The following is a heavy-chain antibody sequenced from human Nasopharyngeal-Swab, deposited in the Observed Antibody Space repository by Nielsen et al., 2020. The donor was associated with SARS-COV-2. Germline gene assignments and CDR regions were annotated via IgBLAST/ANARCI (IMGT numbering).Heavy chain of an antibody. J-gene: IGHJ5*02. D-gene: IGHD6-19*01. Sequence: GGSLRLSCAASGFTFKSYAMSWVRQAPGKGLEWVSAISGSGATTYHADSVKGRFTISRDNSQNTVYLQMNNLRVEDTASYYCAKGVEQWLVAGNLFDPWGQGTMVTVSS. V-gene: IGHV3-23*01. CDR3: AKGVEQWLVAGNLFDP. CDR1: GFTFKSYA. CDR2: ISGSGATT.